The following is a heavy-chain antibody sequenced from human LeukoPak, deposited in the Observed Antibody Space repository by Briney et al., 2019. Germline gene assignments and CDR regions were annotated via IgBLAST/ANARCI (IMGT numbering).Heavy chain of an antibody. CDR1: GYTFTSYD. V-gene: IGHV1-8*01. CDR2: MNPNSGNT. J-gene: IGHJ5*02. CDR3: ARGPSGYDLGWFDP. Sequence: ASVNVSCTSSGYTFTSYDVNRVRQAPGQGLEWMGWMNPNSGNTGFAQKFQGRVTMTRDTSITTDYMELSSLRSEDTAVYYCARGPSGYDLGWFDPWGQGTLVTVSS. D-gene: IGHD5-12*01.